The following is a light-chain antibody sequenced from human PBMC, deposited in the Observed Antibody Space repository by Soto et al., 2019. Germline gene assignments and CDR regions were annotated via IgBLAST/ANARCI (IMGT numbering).Light chain of an antibody. CDR3: QQYDSSPRT. CDR1: QSFTSRS. CDR2: GTS. J-gene: IGKJ1*01. V-gene: IGKV3-20*01. Sequence: EIVLTQSPVTLFLSPGRVFTRACSASQSFTSRSLAWYQQKPGLAPRLRISGTSNRAAGIPDRFSGSGSGTDFTRTSSRLEPEDFAVYYCQQYDSSPRTVGQGTKGDNK.